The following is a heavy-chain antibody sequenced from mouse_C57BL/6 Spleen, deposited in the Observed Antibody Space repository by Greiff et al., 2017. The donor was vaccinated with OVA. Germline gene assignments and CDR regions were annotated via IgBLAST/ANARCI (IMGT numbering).Heavy chain of an antibody. Sequence: VHVKQSGAELVKPGASVKLSCTASGFNIKDYYMHWVKQRTEQGLEWIGRIDPEDGETKYAPKFQGKATITADTSSNPAYLQLRSLTSEDTAAYYCGGWGGVAGAVAYWGQGTLVTVSA. J-gene: IGHJ3*01. D-gene: IGHD1-1*02. CDR3: GGWGGVAGAVAY. V-gene: IGHV14-2*01. CDR2: IDPEDGET. CDR1: GFNIKDYY.